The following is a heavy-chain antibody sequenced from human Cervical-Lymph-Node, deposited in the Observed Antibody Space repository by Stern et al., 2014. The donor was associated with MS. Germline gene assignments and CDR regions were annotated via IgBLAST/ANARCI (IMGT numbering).Heavy chain of an antibody. Sequence: QVQLVQSGAEVKKPGSSGKVSCKVSGDTFTNYAINWGRQAPGQGLEWMGGIIPMSDTAKYAHRFQGRVTITADESTATAYMELRGLKSEDTAVYYCARDRRVVLTGWFDPWGQGTLVTVSS. V-gene: IGHV1-69*01. J-gene: IGHJ5*02. CDR3: ARDRRVVLTGWFDP. CDR2: IIPMSDTA. CDR1: GDTFTNYA. D-gene: IGHD2-8*02.